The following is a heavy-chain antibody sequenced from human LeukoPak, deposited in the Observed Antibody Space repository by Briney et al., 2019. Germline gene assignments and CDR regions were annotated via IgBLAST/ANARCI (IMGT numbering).Heavy chain of an antibody. CDR3: ARDDPTPSSYYYDSSGYGDW. Sequence: GGSLRLSCAASGFTFSSYSMNWVRQAPGKGLEWVSSISSSSGYIYYADSVKGRFTISRDNAKNSLYLQMNSLRAEDTAVYYCARDDPTPSSYYYDSSGYGDWWGQGTLVTVSS. V-gene: IGHV3-21*01. D-gene: IGHD3-22*01. J-gene: IGHJ4*02. CDR1: GFTFSSYS. CDR2: ISSSSGYI.